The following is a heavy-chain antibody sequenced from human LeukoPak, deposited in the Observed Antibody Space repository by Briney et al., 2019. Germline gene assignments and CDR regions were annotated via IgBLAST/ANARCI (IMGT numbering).Heavy chain of an antibody. D-gene: IGHD5-18*01. CDR1: GYTFTSYG. Sequence: GASVKVSCKASGYTFTSYGISWVRRAPGQGLEWIGWIKTYTNYAQKFQGRVTMTRDTSISTAYMELSRPRSDDTAVYYCARDFSGYSYGYFDYWGQGALVTVSS. J-gene: IGHJ4*02. CDR3: ARDFSGYSYGYFDY. V-gene: IGHV1-2*02. CDR2: IKTYT.